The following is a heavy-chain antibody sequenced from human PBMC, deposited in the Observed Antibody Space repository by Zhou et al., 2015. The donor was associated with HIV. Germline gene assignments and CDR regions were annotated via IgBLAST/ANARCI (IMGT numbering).Heavy chain of an antibody. Sequence: VQLVESGGGVVQPGRSLRLSCAASGFIFSSYAMHWVRQAPGKGLEWVAVISYDGSNKYYADSVKGRFTISRDNSKNTLYLQMNSLRAEDTAVYYCARDDILWEYYMDVWGKGTTVTVSS. CDR1: GFIFSSYA. CDR2: ISYDGSNK. CDR3: ARDDILWEYYMDV. V-gene: IGHV3-30-3*01. D-gene: IGHD3-16*01. J-gene: IGHJ6*03.